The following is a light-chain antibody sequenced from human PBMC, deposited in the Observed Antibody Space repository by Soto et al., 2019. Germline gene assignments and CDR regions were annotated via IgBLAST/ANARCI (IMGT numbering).Light chain of an antibody. V-gene: IGKV1-5*03. J-gene: IGKJ1*01. Sequence: DIQMTRSPSSLSASVVDRVSSTCLASQTISSWLAWYQQKPGKAPKLLIYKASTLKSGVPSRFSGSGSGTEFTLTISSLQPDDFATYYCQHYNSYSEAFGQGTKVDI. CDR3: QHYNSYSEA. CDR1: QTISSW. CDR2: KAS.